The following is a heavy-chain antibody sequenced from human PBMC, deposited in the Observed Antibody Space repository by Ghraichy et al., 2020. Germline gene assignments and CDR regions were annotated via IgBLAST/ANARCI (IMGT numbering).Heavy chain of an antibody. J-gene: IGHJ4*02. CDR3: ARHAVGWYGFDY. D-gene: IGHD6-19*01. V-gene: IGHV4-39*01. Sequence: SETLSLTCTVSGGSISSSSYYWGWIRQPPGKGLEWIGSIYYSGSTYYNPSLKSRVTISVDTSKNQFSLKLSSVTAADTAVYYCARHAVGWYGFDYWGQGTLVTVSS. CDR2: IYYSGST. CDR1: GGSISSSSYY.